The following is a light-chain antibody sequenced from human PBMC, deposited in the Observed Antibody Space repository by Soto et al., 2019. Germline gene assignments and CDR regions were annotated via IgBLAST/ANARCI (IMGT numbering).Light chain of an antibody. J-gene: IGLJ1*01. CDR1: SSDVGSYNL. Sequence: QSALTQPASVSGSPGQSITISCTGTSSDVGSYNLVSWYQHHPGKAPKLMIYEGSKRPSGLSNRFSGSKSGNTASLTISGLQAEDEADYYCCSYAGSRTIYVFGTGTKVTV. V-gene: IGLV2-23*01. CDR3: CSYAGSRTIYV. CDR2: EGS.